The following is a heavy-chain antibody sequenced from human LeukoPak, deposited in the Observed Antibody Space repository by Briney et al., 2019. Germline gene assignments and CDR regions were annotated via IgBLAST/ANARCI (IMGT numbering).Heavy chain of an antibody. CDR2: ISAYNGNT. Sequence: GASVKGSCKASGYTFTSYGISWVRQASGQGLEWMGWISAYNGNTNYAQKLQGRVTMTTDTSTSTAYMELRSLRSDDTAVYYCARAPASSGWYGDSDFDYWGQGTLVTVSS. J-gene: IGHJ4*02. D-gene: IGHD6-19*01. CDR1: GYTFTSYG. CDR3: ARAPASSGWYGDSDFDY. V-gene: IGHV1-18*01.